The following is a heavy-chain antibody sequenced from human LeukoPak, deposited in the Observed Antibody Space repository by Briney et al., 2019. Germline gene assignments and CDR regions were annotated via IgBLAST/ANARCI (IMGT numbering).Heavy chain of an antibody. J-gene: IGHJ4*02. CDR1: GFTFSSYS. CDR2: ISYSSSTI. CDR3: AKVAKYYYGSETYYFFEH. Sequence: GGSLRLSCAASGFTFSSYSMNWARQAPGKGLEWVSYISYSSSTIYYADSLKGRFTISRDNAKKSLYLQMNSLRVEDTAVYYCAKVAKYYYGSETYYFFEHWGQGTPVTASS. D-gene: IGHD3-10*01. V-gene: IGHV3-48*04.